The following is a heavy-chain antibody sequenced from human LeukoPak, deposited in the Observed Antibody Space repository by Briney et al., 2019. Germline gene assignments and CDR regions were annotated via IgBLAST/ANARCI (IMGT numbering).Heavy chain of an antibody. V-gene: IGHV4-61*02. CDR3: ARDHARYCTNGVCYPSL. CDR2: IYTSGST. Sequence: SQTLSLTCTVSGGSISSGSDYWSWIRQPAGKGLEWIGRIYTSGSTNYNPSLKSRVTISVDTSKNQFSLKLSSVTAADTAVYYCARDHARYCTNGVCYPSLWGQGTMVTVSS. CDR1: GGSISSGSDY. D-gene: IGHD2-8*01. J-gene: IGHJ3*01.